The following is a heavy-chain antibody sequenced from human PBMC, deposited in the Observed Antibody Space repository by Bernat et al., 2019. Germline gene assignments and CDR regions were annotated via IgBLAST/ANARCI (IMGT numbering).Heavy chain of an antibody. CDR1: GFTIINYW. CDR3: ARDRFYSPEH. D-gene: IGHD2-21*01. V-gene: IGHV3-74*01. Sequence: EVQLVESGGGLVQPGGSLRLSCAASGFTIINYWMYWVRQAPGKGLVWVSHINGDGRRTTYADSVKGRFTISRDDAKNTVYLQMNSLRDEDTAVYYCARDRFYSPEHWGQGILVTVSS. J-gene: IGHJ1*01. CDR2: INGDGRRT.